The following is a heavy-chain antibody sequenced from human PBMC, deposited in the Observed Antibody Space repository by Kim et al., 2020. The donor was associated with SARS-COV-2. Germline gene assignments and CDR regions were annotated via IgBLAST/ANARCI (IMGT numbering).Heavy chain of an antibody. CDR2: ISGLNYSI. Sequence: GGYLRLSCAASGFTFRSYAMAGVSQAPGKGLEWVSTISGLNYSIYYAESVKGRFTISRDNFKNTLYLQMNSLRAEDTALYRCAKGVDSTGFYNWFDPWGQGAQVTVSS. D-gene: IGHD3-22*01. CDR1: GFTFRSYA. CDR3: AKGVDSTGFYNWFDP. J-gene: IGHJ5*02. V-gene: IGHV3-23*01.